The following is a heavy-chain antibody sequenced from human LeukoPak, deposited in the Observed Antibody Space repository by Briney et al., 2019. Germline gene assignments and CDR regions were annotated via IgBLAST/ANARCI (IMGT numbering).Heavy chain of an antibody. Sequence: ASVKVSCKASGGTFSSYAISWVRQAPGQGLEWMGRIIPILGIANYAQKFQGRVTITADKSTSTAYMELSSLRSEDTAVYYCARGTMSDAFDIWGQGTMVTVSS. CDR3: ARGTMSDAFDI. J-gene: IGHJ3*02. CDR1: GGTFSSYA. D-gene: IGHD3-10*02. V-gene: IGHV1-69*04. CDR2: IIPILGIA.